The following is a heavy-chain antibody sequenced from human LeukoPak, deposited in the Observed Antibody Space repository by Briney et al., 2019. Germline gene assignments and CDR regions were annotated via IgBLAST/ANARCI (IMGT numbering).Heavy chain of an antibody. Sequence: GGSLRLSCAASGVTGSRDYMSWVRQGPGKGLKGFSGIYSSGSTYYAGSVKGRFTISRDESKNTLSLQMNSLRDEDTAVYYCARGGGAFCGGDCYRNFHYWGPGTLVTVSS. J-gene: IGHJ4*02. D-gene: IGHD2-21*02. V-gene: IGHV3-66*02. CDR2: IYSSGST. CDR3: ARGGGAFCGGDCYRNFHY. CDR1: GVTGSRDY.